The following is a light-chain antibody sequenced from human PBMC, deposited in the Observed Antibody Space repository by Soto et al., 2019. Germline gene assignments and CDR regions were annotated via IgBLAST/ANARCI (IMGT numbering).Light chain of an antibody. CDR3: QHYNSYFMYT. V-gene: IGKV1-5*01. CDR2: DVS. J-gene: IGKJ2*01. CDR1: QSLTGR. Sequence: DIQMTQSPSTLSASIGDTVTLTCRASQSLTGRLAWYQQKPGRPPKLLIYDVSILESGVPSRFSGSDSGTDFTLTISSLRPDDFATFYCQHYNSYFMYTFGQGTKLEIK.